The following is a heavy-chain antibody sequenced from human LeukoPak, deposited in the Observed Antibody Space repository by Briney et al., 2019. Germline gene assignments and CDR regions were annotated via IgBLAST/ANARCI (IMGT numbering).Heavy chain of an antibody. Sequence: GGSLKISCKASGYSFTSYWIGWVRQLPGKGLEWMGIIYPGDSDTRYSPSFQGQVTISADKSISTAYLQWSSLKASDTAMYYCARRYTLSSPDDYWGQGTLVTVSS. J-gene: IGHJ4*02. CDR3: ARRYTLSSPDDY. CDR1: GYSFTSYW. D-gene: IGHD1-14*01. V-gene: IGHV5-51*01. CDR2: IYPGDSDT.